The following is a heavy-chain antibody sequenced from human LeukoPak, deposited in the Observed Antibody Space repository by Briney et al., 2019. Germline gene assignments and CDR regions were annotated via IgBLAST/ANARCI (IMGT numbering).Heavy chain of an antibody. CDR1: GGSISSYY. CDR3: AREGYRSGYYGFMDV. J-gene: IGHJ6*02. CDR2: IYYSGST. D-gene: IGHD3-22*01. Sequence: SETLSRTCTVSGGSISSYYWSWIRQPPGKGLEWIGYIYYSGSTNYNPSLKSRVTISVDTSKNQFSLKLSSVTAADTAVYYCAREGYRSGYYGFMDVWGQGTTATVSS. V-gene: IGHV4-59*01.